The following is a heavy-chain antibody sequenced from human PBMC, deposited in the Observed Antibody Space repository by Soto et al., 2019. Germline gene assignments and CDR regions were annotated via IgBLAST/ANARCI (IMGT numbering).Heavy chain of an antibody. V-gene: IGHV4-34*01. CDR3: AWFMRSGGY. CDR1: GGSFSGYY. CDR2: INHSGST. D-gene: IGHD3-10*01. J-gene: IGHJ4*02. Sequence: SETLSLTCAVYGGSFSGYYWSWTRQPPGKGLEWIGEINHSGSTNYNPSLKSRVTISVDTSKNQFSLKLSSVTAADTAVYYCAWFMRSGGYWGQGTRVTVSA.